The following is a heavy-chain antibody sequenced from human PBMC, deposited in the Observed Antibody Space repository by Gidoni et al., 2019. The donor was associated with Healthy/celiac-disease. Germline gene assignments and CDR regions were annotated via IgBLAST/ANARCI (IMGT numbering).Heavy chain of an antibody. CDR2: IWYDGSNK. CDR1: GFTFSSYG. D-gene: IGHD1-26*01. CDR3: ARPTGGAQMGY. V-gene: IGHV3-33*01. Sequence: QVQLVESGGGVVQPGRSLRLSCAASGFTFSSYGMHWVRQAPGKGLEWVAVIWYDGSNKYYADSVKGRFTISRDNSKNTLYLQMNSLRAEDTAVYYCARPTGGAQMGYWGQGTLVTVSS. J-gene: IGHJ4*02.